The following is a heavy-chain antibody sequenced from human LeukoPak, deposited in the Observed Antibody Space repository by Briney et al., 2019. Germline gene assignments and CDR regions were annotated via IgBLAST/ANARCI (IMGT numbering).Heavy chain of an antibody. CDR2: IYTSGST. CDR3: ARDLNYYGSGSSFYYYYYMDV. D-gene: IGHD3-10*01. V-gene: IGHV4-4*07. CDR1: GGSISSYY. J-gene: IGHJ6*03. Sequence: SETLSLTCTVPGGSISSYYWSWIRQPAGKGLEWIGRIYTSGSTNYNPSLKSRVTMSVDTSKNQFSLKLSSVTAADTAVYYCARDLNYYGSGSSFYYYYYMDVWGKGTTVTVSS.